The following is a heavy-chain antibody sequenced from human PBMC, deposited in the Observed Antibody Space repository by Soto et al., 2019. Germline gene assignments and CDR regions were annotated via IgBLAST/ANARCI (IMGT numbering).Heavy chain of an antibody. J-gene: IGHJ6*04. Sequence: GGSLRLSCAASGFTFSSYAMSWVRQAPGKGLEWVSAISGSGGSTYYADSVKGRFTISRDNSKNTLYLQMNSLRAEDTAVYYCARSPQQLVLYYYYYGMDVWGEGTTFTVSS. CDR1: GFTFSSYA. CDR2: ISGSGGST. V-gene: IGHV3-23*01. CDR3: ARSPQQLVLYYYYYGMDV. D-gene: IGHD6-13*01.